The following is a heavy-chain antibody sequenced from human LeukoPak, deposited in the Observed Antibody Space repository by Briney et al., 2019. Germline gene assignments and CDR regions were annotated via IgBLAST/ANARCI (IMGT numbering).Heavy chain of an antibody. Sequence: PSETLSLTCTVSGVSISSYYWSWIRQPPGKGLEWIGYIYYSGSTNYNPSLKSRVTISVDTSKNQFSLKLSSVTAADTAVYYCARRGYCSGGSCYYYYMDVWGKGTTVTVSS. CDR1: GVSISSYY. CDR3: ARRGYCSGGSCYYYYMDV. CDR2: IYYSGST. D-gene: IGHD2-15*01. J-gene: IGHJ6*03. V-gene: IGHV4-59*01.